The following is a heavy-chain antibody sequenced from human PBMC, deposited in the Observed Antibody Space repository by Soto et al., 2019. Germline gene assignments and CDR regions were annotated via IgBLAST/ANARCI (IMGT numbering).Heavy chain of an antibody. CDR2: IYYSGST. V-gene: IGHV4-31*03. Sequence: SETLSLTCTVSGGSISSGGYYWSWIRQHPGKSLEWIGYIYYSGSTYYNPSLKSRVTISVDSSKKQFSLKLSSVTAVDMAVYYCARVLTGYYLYFDYWGQGTLVTVSS. CDR1: GGSISSGGYY. CDR3: ARVLTGYYLYFDY. D-gene: IGHD3-9*01. J-gene: IGHJ4*02.